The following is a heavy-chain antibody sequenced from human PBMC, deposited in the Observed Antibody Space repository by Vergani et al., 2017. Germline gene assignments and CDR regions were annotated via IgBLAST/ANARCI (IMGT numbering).Heavy chain of an antibody. Sequence: EVHLVESGGGLVQPGGSLRLSCAASGFTFSSYAMHWVRQAPGKGLEYVSAISSNGGSTYYADSVKGRFTISRDNSKNTLYLQMGSLRAEDMAVYYCASLARDYWGQGTLVTVSS. V-gene: IGHV3-64*07. CDR2: ISSNGGST. CDR3: ASLARDY. J-gene: IGHJ4*02. CDR1: GFTFSSYA.